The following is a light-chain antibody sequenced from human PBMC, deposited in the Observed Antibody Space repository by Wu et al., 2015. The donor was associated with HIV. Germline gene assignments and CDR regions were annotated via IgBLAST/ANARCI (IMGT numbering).Light chain of an antibody. Sequence: EIVLTQSPAALSLSPGERATLSCRASQSVSSNYLAWYQQKPGQAPRLLIYDASSRVAGITDRFSGSGSGTDFTLTISRLEPEDFAVYYCQQYGSSPTTFGQGTKVEIK. V-gene: IGKV3-20*01. CDR3: QQYGSSPTT. CDR1: QSVSSNY. CDR2: DAS. J-gene: IGKJ1*01.